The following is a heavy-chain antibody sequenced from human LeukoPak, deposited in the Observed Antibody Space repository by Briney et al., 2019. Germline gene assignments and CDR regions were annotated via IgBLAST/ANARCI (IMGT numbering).Heavy chain of an antibody. V-gene: IGHV4-61*02. D-gene: IGHD3-10*01. CDR1: GGSISSSSYY. CDR3: ATTYGSGSYYRYPLYFDY. CDR2: IYTSGST. Sequence: SETLSLTCTVSGGSISSSSYYWSWIRQPAGKGLEWIGRIYTSGSTNYNPSLKSRVTMSVDTSKNQFSLKLSSVTAADTAVYYCATTYGSGSYYRYPLYFDYWGQGTLVTVSS. J-gene: IGHJ4*02.